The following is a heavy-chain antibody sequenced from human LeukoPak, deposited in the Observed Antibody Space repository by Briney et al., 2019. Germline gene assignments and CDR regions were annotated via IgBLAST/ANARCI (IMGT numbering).Heavy chain of an antibody. Sequence: GRSLRLSCAASGFTFSSYAMHWVRQAPGKGLEWVALISYDGSSEYYADSVKGRFTISRDNSMNTLYLQMISLRAEDTAVYYCARIRITYSSVSSFGYWGQGTLVTVSS. D-gene: IGHD6-19*01. CDR1: GFTFSSYA. V-gene: IGHV3-30-3*01. CDR2: ISYDGSSE. J-gene: IGHJ4*02. CDR3: ARIRITYSSVSSFGY.